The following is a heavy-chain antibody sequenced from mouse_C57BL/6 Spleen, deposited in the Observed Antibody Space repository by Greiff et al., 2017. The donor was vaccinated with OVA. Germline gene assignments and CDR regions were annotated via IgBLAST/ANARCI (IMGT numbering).Heavy chain of an antibody. CDR2: IYPSDSET. D-gene: IGHD1-1*01. Sequence: QVQLQQSGAELVRPGSSVKLSCKASGYTFTSYWLDWVKQRPGQGLEWIGNIYPSDSETHYNQKFKDKATLTVDKSSSTAYMQLSSLTSEDSAVYYCARTGYYGSSYAWFAYWGQGTLVTVSA. J-gene: IGHJ3*01. V-gene: IGHV1-61*01. CDR1: GYTFTSYW. CDR3: ARTGYYGSSYAWFAY.